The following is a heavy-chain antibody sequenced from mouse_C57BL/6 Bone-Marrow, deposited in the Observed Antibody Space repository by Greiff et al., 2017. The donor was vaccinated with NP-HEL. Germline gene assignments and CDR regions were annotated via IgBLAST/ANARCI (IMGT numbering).Heavy chain of an antibody. J-gene: IGHJ3*01. V-gene: IGHV1-77*01. CDR3: ARVPDYYGSSFFAY. D-gene: IGHD1-1*01. Sequence: QVQLQQSGAELVKPGASVKISCKASGYTFTDYYINWVKQRPGQGLEWIGKIGPGSGSTYYNEKFKGKATLTADKSSSTAYMQLSSLTSEDSAVYVCARVPDYYGSSFFAYWGQGTLVTVSA. CDR1: GYTFTDYY. CDR2: IGPGSGST.